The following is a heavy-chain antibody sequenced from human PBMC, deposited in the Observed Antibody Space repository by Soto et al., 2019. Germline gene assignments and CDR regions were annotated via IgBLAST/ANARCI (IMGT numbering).Heavy chain of an antibody. V-gene: IGHV3-33*01. CDR2: IWYDGSKK. CDR1: GFTFSNFG. D-gene: IGHD3-3*01. Sequence: QVQVVESGGGVVQPGRSLRLSCAASGFTFSNFGMHWVRQAPGKGLEWVSLIWYDGSKKSYGDSVKGRFTITRDNSRNTVYLKMTSLRAEDTAVYYCARDSSYYSLWSGYYPSRNGMDVWGQGTTVTVSS. J-gene: IGHJ6*02. CDR3: ARDSSYYSLWSGYYPSRNGMDV.